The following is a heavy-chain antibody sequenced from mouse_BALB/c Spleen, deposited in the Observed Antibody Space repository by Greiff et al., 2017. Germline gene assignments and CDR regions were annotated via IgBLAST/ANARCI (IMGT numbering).Heavy chain of an antibody. CDR2: ISYDGSN. V-gene: IGHV3-6*02. D-gene: IGHD2-13*01. Sequence: EVKLVQSGPGLVKPSQSLSISCSVTGYSITSGYYRKWIRQFPGNKQEWIGYISYDGSNNYNPSLKNRITITLDTSKTQFFLKLNSMTTEDAAAYYCARYGDYWAMDYWGQGTSVTVSS. J-gene: IGHJ4*01. CDR1: GYSITSGYY. CDR3: ARYGDYWAMDY.